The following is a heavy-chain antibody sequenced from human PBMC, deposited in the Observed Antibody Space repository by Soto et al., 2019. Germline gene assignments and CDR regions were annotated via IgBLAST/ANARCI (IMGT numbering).Heavy chain of an antibody. CDR1: GFSLSTSGMC. Sequence: SGPTLVNPTQTLTLTCTFSGFSLSTSGMCVSWIRQPPGKALEWLALIDWDDDKYYSTSLKTRLTISKDTSKNQVVLTMTNMDPVDTATYYCARIRTWSGYDFWTFDYWGQGTLVTVSS. V-gene: IGHV2-70*01. D-gene: IGHD3-3*01. J-gene: IGHJ4*02. CDR2: IDWDDDK. CDR3: ARIRTWSGYDFWTFDY.